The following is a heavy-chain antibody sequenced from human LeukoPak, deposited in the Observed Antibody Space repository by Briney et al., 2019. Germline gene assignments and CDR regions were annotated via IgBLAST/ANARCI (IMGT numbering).Heavy chain of an antibody. Sequence: GESLKISCKGSGYSFTCYWIGWVRQMPGKGLEWMGIIYPGDSDTRYSPSFQGQVTISADKSISTAYLQWSSLKASDTAMYYCAAYYYDSSGYYDYWGQGTLVTVSS. J-gene: IGHJ4*02. CDR2: IYPGDSDT. D-gene: IGHD3-22*01. CDR1: GYSFTCYW. V-gene: IGHV5-51*01. CDR3: AAYYYDSSGYYDY.